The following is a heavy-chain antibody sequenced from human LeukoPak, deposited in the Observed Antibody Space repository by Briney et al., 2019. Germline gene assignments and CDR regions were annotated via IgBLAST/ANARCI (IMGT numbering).Heavy chain of an antibody. J-gene: IGHJ3*02. CDR2: IFHSGSM. CDR1: CYSIRSYSY. Sequence: SETLSLTCAVSCYSIRSYSYWGWIRQPPGKGLEWIGTIFHSGSMYYNPSLKSGVNILVDTSKNQFSLKLSSVTAADTAIYYCARHSQWGVIPWTFDIWGDGTMVSVSS. CDR3: ARHSQWGVIPWTFDI. D-gene: IGHD3-16*02. V-gene: IGHV4-38-2*01.